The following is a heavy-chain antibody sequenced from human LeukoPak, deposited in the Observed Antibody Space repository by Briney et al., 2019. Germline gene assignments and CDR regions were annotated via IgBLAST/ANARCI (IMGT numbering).Heavy chain of an antibody. CDR1: GYTFTNYG. V-gene: IGHV1-18*01. Sequence: ASVKVSCKTSGYTFTNYGISWVRQAPGLGLEWMGWISAYNGNTNYAQKVQGRVTMTTDTSTSTAYMELRSLRFDDTAVYYCARDQSVRLLQTSSTYFKHVFAVWGQGSMVTVSS. D-gene: IGHD6-13*01. CDR2: ISAYNGNT. CDR3: ARDQSVRLLQTSSTYFKHVFAV. J-gene: IGHJ3*01.